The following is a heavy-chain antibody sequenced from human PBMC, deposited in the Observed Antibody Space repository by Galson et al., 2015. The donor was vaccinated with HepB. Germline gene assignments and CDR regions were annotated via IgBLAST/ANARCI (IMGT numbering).Heavy chain of an antibody. V-gene: IGHV1-46*01. J-gene: IGHJ4*02. CDR3: ARGVLLWDGPDY. CDR2: INPSGGST. D-gene: IGHD3-10*01. CDR1: GYKFTSYY. Sequence: SVKVSCKASGYKFTSYYMHWVRQAPGQGLEWMGIINPSGGSTDSAQKFRGRLTMTRDTSTSTVFMELSSLRSEDTAVYHCARGVLLWDGPDYWGQGTLVTVSS.